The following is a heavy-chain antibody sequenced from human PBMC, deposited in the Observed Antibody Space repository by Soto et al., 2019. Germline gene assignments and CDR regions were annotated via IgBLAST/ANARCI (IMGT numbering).Heavy chain of an antibody. D-gene: IGHD6-19*01. CDR3: TREGSSGWYAFDI. V-gene: IGHV3-49*03. Sequence: GGSLRLSCTASGFTFGDYAMSWFRQAPGKGLEWVGFIRSKAYGGTTEYAASVKGRFTISRDDSKSIAYLQMNSLKTEDTAVYYCTREGSSGWYAFDIWSQGTMVTVSS. CDR1: GFTFGDYA. CDR2: IRSKAYGGTT. J-gene: IGHJ3*02.